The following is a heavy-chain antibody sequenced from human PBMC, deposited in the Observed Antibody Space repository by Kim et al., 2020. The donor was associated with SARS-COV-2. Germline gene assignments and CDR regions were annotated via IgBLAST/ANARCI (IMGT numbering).Heavy chain of an antibody. V-gene: IGHV3-64D*09. CDR3: AKSSGSWYYCYAMGV. Sequence: DSLKGRFTISRDSSNNTLYLQISGLRAEDTAVYYCAKSSGSWYYCYAMGVWGQGTTVTVSS. J-gene: IGHJ6*02. D-gene: IGHD6-13*01.